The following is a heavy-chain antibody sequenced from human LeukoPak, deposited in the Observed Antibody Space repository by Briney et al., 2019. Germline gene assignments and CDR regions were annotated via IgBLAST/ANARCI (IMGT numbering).Heavy chain of an antibody. D-gene: IGHD2-2*01. J-gene: IGHJ4*02. CDR2: ISSSSSYI. V-gene: IGHV3-21*01. CDR1: GFTFSSYS. Sequence: GGSLRLSCAASGFTFSSYSMNWVRQAPGKGLEWVSSISSSSSYIYYADSVKGRFTISRDNAKNSLYLQMDSLRAEDTAVYYCARWVCSSTSCFYFDNWGQGTLVVVSS. CDR3: ARWVCSSTSCFYFDN.